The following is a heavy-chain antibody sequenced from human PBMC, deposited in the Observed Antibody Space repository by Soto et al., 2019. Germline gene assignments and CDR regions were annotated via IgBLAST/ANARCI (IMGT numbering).Heavy chain of an antibody. CDR3: ARGASAWPVEY. Sequence: EVQLVESGGGLVQPGGSVRLSCVASGFTFSNYWMHWVRQVPGKGLECVSRLNSDGSDTPYADSVKGRFTISRDNAKNTLYLRMNSLRAEDTAVYYGARGASAWPVEYWGQGTLLTVSS. J-gene: IGHJ4*02. V-gene: IGHV3-74*01. CDR2: LNSDGSDT. CDR1: GFTFSNYW. D-gene: IGHD6-19*01.